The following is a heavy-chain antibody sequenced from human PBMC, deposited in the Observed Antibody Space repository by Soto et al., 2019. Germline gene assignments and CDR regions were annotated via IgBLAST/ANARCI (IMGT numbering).Heavy chain of an antibody. D-gene: IGHD4-17*01. CDR3: ARADAYGDYDY. V-gene: IGHV1-46*01. CDR2: INPTGGST. J-gene: IGHJ4*02. Sequence: QVQLVQSEAEVEKPGASVKVTCKASGYTFINYYMHWVRQAPGQGLEWMGIINPTGGSTTYAQKFQGRVTVTRDTSTSTVYMELSSLRSDDTAVYYCARADAYGDYDYWGQGTLVTVSS. CDR1: GYTFINYY.